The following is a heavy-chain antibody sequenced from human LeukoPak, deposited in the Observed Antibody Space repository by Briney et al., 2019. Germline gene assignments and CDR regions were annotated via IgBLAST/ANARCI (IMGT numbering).Heavy chain of an antibody. D-gene: IGHD3-22*01. V-gene: IGHV3-15*01. CDR3: TTEGAKYYYASSGLPLDY. CDR2: IKCKTDGGTA. Sequence: PGGSLTLSCAASGFTFSNAWMSWLRQAAGKGLEWVGRIKCKTDGGTADYAAPVKGRFTIPRDDSKNTLYLQMNSLKTEDTAVYYCTTEGAKYYYASSGLPLDYWGQGTLVTVSS. CDR1: GFTFSNAW. J-gene: IGHJ4*02.